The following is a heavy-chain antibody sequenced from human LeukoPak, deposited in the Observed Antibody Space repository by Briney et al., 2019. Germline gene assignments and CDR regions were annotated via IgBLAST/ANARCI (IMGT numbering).Heavy chain of an antibody. J-gene: IGHJ4*02. V-gene: IGHV3-48*02. Sequence: PGGPLRLSCAASGFPFSSFSMNWVRQAPGKGLEWVSYISGSSSTIYYADSVKGRFTISRDNAKNSLYLQMNSLRDEDTAVYYCARDLISGHYTFDYWGQGTLVTVSS. CDR3: ARDLISGHYTFDY. CDR2: ISGSSSTI. D-gene: IGHD1-26*01. CDR1: GFPFSSFS.